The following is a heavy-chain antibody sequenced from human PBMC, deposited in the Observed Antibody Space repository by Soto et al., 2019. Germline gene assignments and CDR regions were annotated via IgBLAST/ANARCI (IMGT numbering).Heavy chain of an antibody. J-gene: IGHJ4*02. Sequence: QVQLVESGGGVVQPGRSLRLSCAASGFTFSSYGMHWVRQAPGKGLEWVAVIWYDGSNKYYADSVKGRFTISRDNSKNTLYLQMTSLRAEDTAVYYCASDDYSSSSGHNYWGQGTLVTVSS. CDR1: GFTFSSYG. CDR3: ASDDYSSSSGHNY. CDR2: IWYDGSNK. D-gene: IGHD6-6*01. V-gene: IGHV3-33*01.